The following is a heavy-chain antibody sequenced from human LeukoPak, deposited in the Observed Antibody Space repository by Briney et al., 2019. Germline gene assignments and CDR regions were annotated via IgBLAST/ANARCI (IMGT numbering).Heavy chain of an antibody. CDR1: GGTFSSYA. D-gene: IGHD3-3*01. CDR3: TRGPIFGVVIPIYYFDY. CDR2: IIPIFGTA. Sequence: GSSVKVSCKASGGTFSSYAISWVRQAPGQGLEWMGGIIPIFGTANYAQKFQGRVTITADESTSTAYMELSSLRSEDTAVYYCTRGPIFGVVIPIYYFDYWGQGTLVTVSS. V-gene: IGHV1-69*01. J-gene: IGHJ4*02.